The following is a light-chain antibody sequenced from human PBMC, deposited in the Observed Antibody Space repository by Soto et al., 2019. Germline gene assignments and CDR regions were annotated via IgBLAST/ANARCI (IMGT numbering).Light chain of an antibody. CDR3: SSYAASYNFVI. V-gene: IGLV2-8*01. CDR2: EVY. Sequence: QSVLTQPPSASGSPGQSVTISCTGTDSDVGGYNFVSWYQQHPGRAPKLMIYEVYQRPSGVPDRFSGSKSGNTASLTVSGLQAEDEANYYCSSYAASYNFVIFGGGTKVTVL. CDR1: DSDVGGYNF. J-gene: IGLJ2*01.